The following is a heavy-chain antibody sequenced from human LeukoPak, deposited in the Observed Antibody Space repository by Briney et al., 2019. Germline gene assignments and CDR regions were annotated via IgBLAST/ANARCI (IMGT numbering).Heavy chain of an antibody. J-gene: IGHJ5*02. Sequence: PSETLSLTCAVYGASFSNYYWSWIRQPPGKGLEWLGETDHSGSTKCNPSLKGRVTISLDTSKNQFSLDLTSVTAADTGVGSYNWFDPWGQGTLVTVSS. CDR2: TDHSGST. CDR1: GASFSNYY. CDR3: NWFDP. D-gene: IGHD3-10*01. V-gene: IGHV4-34*01.